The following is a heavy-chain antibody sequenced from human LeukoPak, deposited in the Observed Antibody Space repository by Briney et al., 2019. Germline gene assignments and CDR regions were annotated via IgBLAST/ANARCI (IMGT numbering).Heavy chain of an antibody. Sequence: GESLRISCKDSGYNFTTYWIGWVRQMPGKGLEWMGIIYPGDSDTRYSPSFQGQVTISADKSISTAYLQWSSLKASDTAMYYCARRVLTANGDWFDPWGQGTLVTVSS. CDR1: GYNFTTYW. D-gene: IGHD2-15*01. CDR2: IYPGDSDT. J-gene: IGHJ5*02. V-gene: IGHV5-51*01. CDR3: ARRVLTANGDWFDP.